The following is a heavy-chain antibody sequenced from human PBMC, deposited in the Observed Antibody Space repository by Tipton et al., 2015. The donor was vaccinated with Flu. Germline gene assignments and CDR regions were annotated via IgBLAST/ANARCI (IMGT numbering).Heavy chain of an antibody. J-gene: IGHJ5*02. D-gene: IGHD3-10*01. CDR3: ARGKPYGDWFDP. Sequence: PGLVKPSETLSLICNVFGGSVRSDDYYWMWFRQPPGKGLEWIGYIYASGATRYTPSLRSRVTISVDTSKRQFSLRLTSVTAADTAVYFCARGKPYGDWFDPWGQGTLVTVSS. CDR2: IYASGAT. CDR1: GGSVRSDDYY. V-gene: IGHV4-61*08.